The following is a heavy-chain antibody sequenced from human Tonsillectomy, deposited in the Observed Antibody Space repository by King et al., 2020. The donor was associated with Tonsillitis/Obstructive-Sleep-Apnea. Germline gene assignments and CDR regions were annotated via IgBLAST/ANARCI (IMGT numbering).Heavy chain of an antibody. D-gene: IGHD5-12*01. J-gene: IGHJ4*02. CDR1: GFTFSSYG. CDR3: ARDRGYDDRSPDY. CDR2: IWYDGRNK. V-gene: IGHV3-33*01. Sequence: QVQLVESGGGVVQPGRSLRLSCAASGFTFSSYGMHWVRQAPGKGLEWVAVIWYDGRNKYYADSVKGRFTISRDNSKNTLYLQMNSLRAEDTAVFYCARDRGYDDRSPDYWGQGTLVTVSS.